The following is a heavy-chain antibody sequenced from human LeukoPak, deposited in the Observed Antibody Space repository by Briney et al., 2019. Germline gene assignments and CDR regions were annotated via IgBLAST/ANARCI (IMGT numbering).Heavy chain of an antibody. J-gene: IGHJ3*01. D-gene: IGHD2-21*02. CDR1: GDSISSDGYS. CDR3: ARDFLRTASPDAFDF. CDR2: ISYSGNT. V-gene: IGHV4-31*03. Sequence: SQTLSLTCTVSGDSISSDGYSWTWIRQPPGKGLEWIGHISYSGNTYYNLSLKSRVTLSVDASKNQFSLNLTSVTAADTAIYYCARDFLRTASPDAFDFWGQGTMVTVSS.